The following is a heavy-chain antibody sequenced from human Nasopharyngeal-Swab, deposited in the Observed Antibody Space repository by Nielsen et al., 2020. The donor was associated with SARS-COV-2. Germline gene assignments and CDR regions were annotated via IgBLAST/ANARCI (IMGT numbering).Heavy chain of an antibody. CDR3: ARDGGPAYYFDY. J-gene: IGHJ4*02. V-gene: IGHV4-59*13. CDR2: IYYSGST. Sequence: PGKGLEWIGHIYYSGSTNYNPSLKSRVTISVDTSKNQFSLKLSSVTAADTAVDYCARDGGPAYYFDYWGQGTLVTVSS. D-gene: IGHD3-16*01.